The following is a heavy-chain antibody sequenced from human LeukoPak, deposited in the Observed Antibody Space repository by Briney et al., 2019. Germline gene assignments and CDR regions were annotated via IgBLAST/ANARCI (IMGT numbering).Heavy chain of an antibody. D-gene: IGHD2-15*01. CDR1: GFTFSRYA. CDR3: ARERSGSH. Sequence: GGSLRLSCAASGFTFSRYAMSWVRQAPGKGLEWVSGISGSGGSTYYADSVMGRFTISRDNAKNSVYLQMNSLRVEDTAVYYCARERSGSHWGQGTLVTVSS. CDR2: ISGSGGST. V-gene: IGHV3-23*01. J-gene: IGHJ4*02.